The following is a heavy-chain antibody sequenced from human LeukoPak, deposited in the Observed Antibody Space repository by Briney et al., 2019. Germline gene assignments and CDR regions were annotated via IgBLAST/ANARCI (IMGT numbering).Heavy chain of an antibody. CDR3: ARGVVPAAIAYFDY. J-gene: IGHJ4*02. CDR1: GFTFSSYS. V-gene: IGHV3-21*01. Sequence: GGSLRLSCAASGFTFSSYSMNWVRQAPGKGLEWVSSISSSSSYIYYADSVKGRFTISRDNAKNSLYLQMNSLRAEDTAVYYCARGVVPAAIAYFDYWGQGTLVTVSS. CDR2: ISSSSSYI. D-gene: IGHD2-2*01.